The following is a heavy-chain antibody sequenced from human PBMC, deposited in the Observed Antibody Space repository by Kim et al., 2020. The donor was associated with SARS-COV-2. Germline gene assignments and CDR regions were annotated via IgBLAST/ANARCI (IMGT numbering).Heavy chain of an antibody. J-gene: IGHJ6*02. D-gene: IGHD2-2*01. V-gene: IGHV3-7*01. Sequence: GGSLRLSCAASGFTFTNYWMTWVRQAPGKGLEWVATLNEDGRGKYSLDSVEGRFTISRDNARNSLFLQMNSLRAEDTAVYYCARDTLPPYHFGINLWGQGTTVTVSS. CDR3: ARDTLPPYHFGINL. CDR1: GFTFTNYW. CDR2: LNEDGRGK.